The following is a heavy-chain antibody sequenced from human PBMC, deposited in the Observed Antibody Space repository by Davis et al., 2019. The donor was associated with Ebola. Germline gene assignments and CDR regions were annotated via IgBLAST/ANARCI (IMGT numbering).Heavy chain of an antibody. D-gene: IGHD4-23*01. J-gene: IGHJ4*02. CDR1: GFTPRGAA. V-gene: IGHV3-73*01. Sequence: GGPLRPSCSPPGFTPRGAAMYWVCQASGKALAWVRRTRSKANSYATAYAASVKGRFTISRDDSKNTAYLQMNSLKTEDTAVYYCTSAYGGNSEDYWGQGTLVTVSS. CDR2: TRSKANSYAT. CDR3: TSAYGGNSEDY.